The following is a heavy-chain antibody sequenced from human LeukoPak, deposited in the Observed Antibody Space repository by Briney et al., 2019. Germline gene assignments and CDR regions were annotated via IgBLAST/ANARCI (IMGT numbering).Heavy chain of an antibody. CDR2: IYYSGSI. Sequence: SETLSLTCTVSGGSISSYYWSWIRQPPGKGLEWIGYIYYSGSINYNPSLKSRVTISVDTSKNQFSLKLSSVTAADTAVYYCARAVGGSVVDYWGQGTLVTVSS. CDR1: GGSISSYY. J-gene: IGHJ4*02. V-gene: IGHV4-59*01. CDR3: ARAVGGSVVDY. D-gene: IGHD6-19*01.